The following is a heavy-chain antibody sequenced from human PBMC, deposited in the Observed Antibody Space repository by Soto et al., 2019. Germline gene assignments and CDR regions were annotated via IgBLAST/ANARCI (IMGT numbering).Heavy chain of an antibody. D-gene: IGHD3-16*02. CDR3: ARDYPIGFEH. J-gene: IGHJ4*02. CDR2: IWHDGSDK. Sequence: PGGSLRLSCAASGFSFSGFGMHWVRQAPGKGLEWVAIIWHDGSDKYYADSVKGRFTISRDNSKNMLYLQMNSLRAEDTAVYYCARDYPIGFEHGGQGTLVTVSS. CDR1: GFSFSGFG. V-gene: IGHV3-33*01.